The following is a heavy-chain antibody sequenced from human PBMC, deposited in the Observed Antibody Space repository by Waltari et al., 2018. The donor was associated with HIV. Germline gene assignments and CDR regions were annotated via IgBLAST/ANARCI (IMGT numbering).Heavy chain of an antibody. D-gene: IGHD1-26*01. CDR2: IWYDGSNK. V-gene: IGHV3-33*01. J-gene: IGHJ4*02. CDR3: AREKGGSYDY. CDR1: ALTLMSYA. Sequence: QVQLVESGGVVVQPGRSLRLCCAESALTLMSYAVHWVRQAPGKGLEWVAVIWYDGSNKYYADSVKGRFTISRDNSKNTLYLQMNSLRAEDTAVYYCAREKGGSYDYWGQGTLVTVSS.